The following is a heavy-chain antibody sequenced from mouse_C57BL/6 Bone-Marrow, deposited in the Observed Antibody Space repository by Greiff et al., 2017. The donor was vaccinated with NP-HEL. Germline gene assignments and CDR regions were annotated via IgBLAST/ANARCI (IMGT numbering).Heavy chain of an antibody. D-gene: IGHD2-4*01. V-gene: IGHV1-80*01. CDR1: GYAFSSYW. CDR2: IYPGDGDT. CDR3: ARGGSYDYDGESAY. J-gene: IGHJ2*01. Sequence: VQLQESGAELVKPGASVKISCKASGYAFSSYWMNWVKQRPGKGLEWIGQIYPGDGDTNYNGKFKGKAKLTADKSSSTAYMQLSSLTSEDSAVYFCARGGSYDYDGESAYWGQGTTLTVSS.